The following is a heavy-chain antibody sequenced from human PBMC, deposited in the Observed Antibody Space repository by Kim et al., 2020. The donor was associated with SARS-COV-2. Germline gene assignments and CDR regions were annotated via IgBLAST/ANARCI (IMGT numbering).Heavy chain of an antibody. CDR3: ARGGSGSYLRAEYFQH. Sequence: GGSLRLSCAASGFTFSSYGMHWVRQAPGKGLEWVAVISYDGSNKYYADSVKGRFTISRDNSKNTLYLQMNSLRAEDTAVYYCARGGSGSYLRAEYFQHWG. CDR2: ISYDGSNK. D-gene: IGHD3-10*01. J-gene: IGHJ1*01. CDR1: GFTFSSYG. V-gene: IGHV3-33*05.